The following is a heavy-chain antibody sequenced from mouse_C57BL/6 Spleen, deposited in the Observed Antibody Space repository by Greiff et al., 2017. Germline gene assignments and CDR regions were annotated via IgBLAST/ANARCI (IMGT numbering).Heavy chain of an antibody. CDR2: FYPGSGSI. J-gene: IGHJ2*01. Sequence: QVHVKQSGAELVKPGASVKLSCKASGYTFTEYTIHWVKQRSGQGLEWIGWFYPGSGSIKSNEKFQDKATLTADKSSSTVYMELSRLTSDDSAVYFCARQYYGYDDYFDYWGQGTTLTVSA. D-gene: IGHD2-2*01. CDR3: ARQYYGYDDYFDY. V-gene: IGHV1-62-2*01. CDR1: GYTFTEYT.